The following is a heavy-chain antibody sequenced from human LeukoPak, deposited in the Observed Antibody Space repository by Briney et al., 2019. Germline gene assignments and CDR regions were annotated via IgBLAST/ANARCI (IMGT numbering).Heavy chain of an antibody. J-gene: IGHJ4*02. CDR1: ENIFTNYY. V-gene: IGHV1-46*01. Sequence: ASVKVSCKASENIFTNYYMHWVRQAPGQGLEWLGLINPNGDRTAYAQNIQGRVTMTRDTSTTTFYLEVSSLTSEDTAVYYCARAPNYDILTGYYDPVFDYWGQGTLVTVSS. D-gene: IGHD3-9*01. CDR3: ARAPNYDILTGYYDPVFDY. CDR2: INPNGDRT.